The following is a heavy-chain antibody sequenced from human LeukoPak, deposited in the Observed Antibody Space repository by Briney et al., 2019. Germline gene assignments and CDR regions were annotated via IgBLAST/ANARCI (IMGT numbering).Heavy chain of an antibody. D-gene: IGHD3-10*01. J-gene: IGHJ4*02. CDR1: GGSISTGSYY. CDR2: LSYSGST. V-gene: IGHV4-39*01. CDR3: ARVSGGY. Sequence: SETLSLTCTVSGGSISTGSYYWGWIRQPPGKGLEWIGSLSYSGSTHYNPSLKSRVTISADTSKNQFSLKLSSVTAADTAVYYCARVSGGYWGQGTLVTVSS.